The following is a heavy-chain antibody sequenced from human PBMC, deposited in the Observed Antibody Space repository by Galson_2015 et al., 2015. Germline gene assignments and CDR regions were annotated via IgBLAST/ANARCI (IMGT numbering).Heavy chain of an antibody. Sequence: SVKVSCKASGYTFTSYGISWVRQAPGQGLEWMGWISAYNGNTNYAQKLQGRVTMTTDTSTSTAYMELRSLRSDDTAVYYCARGSVVGGDWLRGAPNFDYWGQGTRVTVSS. CDR1: GYTFTSYG. CDR2: ISAYNGNT. J-gene: IGHJ4*02. CDR3: ARGSVVGGDWLRGAPNFDY. V-gene: IGHV1-18*01. D-gene: IGHD2-21*02.